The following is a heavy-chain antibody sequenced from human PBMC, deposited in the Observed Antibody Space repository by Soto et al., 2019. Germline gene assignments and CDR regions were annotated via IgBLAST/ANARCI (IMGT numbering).Heavy chain of an antibody. J-gene: IGHJ4*02. CDR3: ARDHGDIVATTLDY. V-gene: IGHV3-33*01. CDR2: IWYDGSNK. D-gene: IGHD5-12*01. CDR1: GFTFSSYG. Sequence: GGSLRLSCAASGFTFSSYGMHWVRQAPGKGLEWVAVIWYDGSNKYYADSVKGRFTISRDNSKNTLYLQMNSLRAEDTAVYYCARDHGDIVATTLDYWGQGTLVTVSS.